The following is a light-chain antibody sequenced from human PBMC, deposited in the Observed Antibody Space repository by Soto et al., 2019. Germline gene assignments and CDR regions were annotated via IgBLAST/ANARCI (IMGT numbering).Light chain of an antibody. CDR1: QSVSSN. CDR3: QQYNTWPLWT. V-gene: IGKV3-15*01. J-gene: IGKJ1*01. Sequence: MVVTQSPATLSLSPGETATLSCRAGQSVSSNVAWYQQKPGQAPRLLIFGASLRAAGVPARFSGSGSGTQFTLTITSLQSEDFAVYYCQQYNTWPLWTFGRGTTVELK. CDR2: GAS.